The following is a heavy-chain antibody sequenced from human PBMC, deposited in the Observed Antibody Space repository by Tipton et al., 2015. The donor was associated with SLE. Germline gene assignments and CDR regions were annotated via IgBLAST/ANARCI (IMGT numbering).Heavy chain of an antibody. CDR1: GFTFSSYG. Sequence: SLRLSCATSGFTFSSYGMHWVRQAPGKGLEWVAFVRYDGRITFYAESVKGRFTISRDNAKNTLYLQMNSLRAEDTAVYYCARDGPGIPIDYWGQGTLVTVSS. CDR2: VRYDGRIT. V-gene: IGHV3-30*02. D-gene: IGHD3-10*01. J-gene: IGHJ4*02. CDR3: ARDGPGIPIDY.